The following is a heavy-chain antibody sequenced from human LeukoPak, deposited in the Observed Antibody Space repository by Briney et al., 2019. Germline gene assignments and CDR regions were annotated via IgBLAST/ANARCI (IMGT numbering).Heavy chain of an antibody. V-gene: IGHV3-30*02. D-gene: IGHD6-6*01. J-gene: IGHJ4*02. CDR3: AKDTSTIAARNFDY. CDR2: IRYDGGNK. CDR1: GFTFSSYG. Sequence: PAGGSLRLSCAASGFTFSSYGMHWVRQAPGKGLEWVAFIRYDGGNKYYADSVKGRFTISRDNSKNTLYLQMNSLRAEDTAVYYCAKDTSTIAARNFDYWGQGTLVTVSS.